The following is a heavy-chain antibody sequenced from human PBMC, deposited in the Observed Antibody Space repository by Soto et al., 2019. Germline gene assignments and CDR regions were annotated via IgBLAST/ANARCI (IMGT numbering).Heavy chain of an antibody. CDR1: GFTFRSYV. V-gene: IGHV3-30*19. CDR3: ARWGAAGGLNV. D-gene: IGHD3-16*01. J-gene: IGHJ1*01. CDR2: PSYDGSDK. Sequence: QVQLVESGGGVVQHGTSLRVSCVGSGFTFRSYVIHWVRQAPGKGLEWGALPSYDGSDKYYGDSVRARFTISRDNSRHPVDLQMNSLRLEDMALYYCARWGAAGGLNVWGQGTLVSVSS.